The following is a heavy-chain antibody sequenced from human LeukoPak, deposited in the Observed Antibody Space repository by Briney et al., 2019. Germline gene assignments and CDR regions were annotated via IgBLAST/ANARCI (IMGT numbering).Heavy chain of an antibody. CDR2: ISRSGDNT. V-gene: IGHV3-23*01. Sequence: PGVSLRLSCAASGFTFSNCAMGWVRQAPGKGLEWVSGISRSGDNTYYADTVKGRFTISRDNSKNTLYLQMNSLRGEDTAVYYCAKIPRRDGSMSHYYYYCVDVWGQGTTVTVSS. J-gene: IGHJ6*02. CDR3: AKIPRRDGSMSHYYYYCVDV. D-gene: IGHD5-24*01. CDR1: GFTFSNCA.